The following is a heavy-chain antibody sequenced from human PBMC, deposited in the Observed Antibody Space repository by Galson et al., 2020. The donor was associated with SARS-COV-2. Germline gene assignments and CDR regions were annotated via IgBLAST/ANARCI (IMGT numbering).Heavy chain of an antibody. V-gene: IGHV3-48*02. CDR1: GLTFRSYS. CDR2: ISRSSSTI. CDR3: AIITGYFDY. D-gene: IGHD7-27*01. Sequence: GGPLRLPCAAPGLTFRSYSLNWARPAPGQGLAWVSYISRSSSTIYYADSVKGRFTISRDNAKNPLYLQMNSLRDEDTAVYYCAIITGYFDYWGQGTLVTVSS. J-gene: IGHJ4*02.